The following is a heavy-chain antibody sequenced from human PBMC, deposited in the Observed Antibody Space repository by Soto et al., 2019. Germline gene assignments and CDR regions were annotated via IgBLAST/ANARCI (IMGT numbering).Heavy chain of an antibody. CDR2: IRSIGTTT. CDR1: GFTLSNSY. D-gene: IGHD2-15*01. CDR3: ARDGVALWRVFDN. J-gene: IGHJ4*02. Sequence: WGSLRLSCAASGFTLSNSYMSWIRQAPGKGLEWVGKIRSIGTTTYYADSVKGRFTISRDNAKNSLYLQMNSLRAEDTAVYYRARDGVALWRVFDNWGQGTLVTVSS. V-gene: IGHV3-11*01.